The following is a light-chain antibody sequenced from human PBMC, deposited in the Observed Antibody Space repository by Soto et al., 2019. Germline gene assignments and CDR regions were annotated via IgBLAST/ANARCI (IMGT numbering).Light chain of an antibody. CDR1: SSNIGSNT. CDR3: AAWDDSLNGHVV. V-gene: IGLV1-44*01. CDR2: SNN. Sequence: QSALTQPPSVSGTPGQRVTISCSGSSSNIGSNTVNWYQQLPGTAPKLLIYSNNQRPSGVPDRFSGSRSGTSASLAISGLQSEDEADYHCAAWDDSLNGHVVFGGGTKLTVL. J-gene: IGLJ2*01.